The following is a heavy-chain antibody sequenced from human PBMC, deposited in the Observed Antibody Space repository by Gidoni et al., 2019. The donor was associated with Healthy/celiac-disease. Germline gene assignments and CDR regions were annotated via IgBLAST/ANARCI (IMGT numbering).Heavy chain of an antibody. Sequence: EVQLVETGGGVIQPGGSLRLSCTASVFTVSSTDMGWVRQAPGKGLEWASVIYSGGSTSYADSVKGRFTISRDNSKNTRYLQMNSLRAEDTAVYYCAREYYYGSGSYFSYWGQGTLVTVSS. V-gene: IGHV3-53*02. CDR3: AREYYYGSGSYFSY. J-gene: IGHJ4*02. CDR2: IYSGGST. CDR1: VFTVSSTD. D-gene: IGHD3-10*01.